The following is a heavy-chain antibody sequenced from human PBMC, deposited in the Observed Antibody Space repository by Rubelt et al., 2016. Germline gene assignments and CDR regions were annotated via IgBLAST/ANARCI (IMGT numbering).Heavy chain of an antibody. CDR2: INHSGST. CDR3: AGVSPDDYGDPNWVDP. J-gene: IGHJ5*02. CDR1: GGSFSGYY. Sequence: QVQLQQWGAGLLKPSETLSLTCAVYGGSFSGYYWSWIRQHPGKGLEWIGEINHSGSTNSNPSLKRRISISIDTSKNQFSLKLRSVTAADTAVYYCAGVSPDDYGDPNWVDPWGQGTLVTVSS. D-gene: IGHD4-17*01. V-gene: IGHV4-34*01.